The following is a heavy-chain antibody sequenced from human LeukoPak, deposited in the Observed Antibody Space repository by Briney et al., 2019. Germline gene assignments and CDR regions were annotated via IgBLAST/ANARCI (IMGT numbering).Heavy chain of an antibody. J-gene: IGHJ4*02. V-gene: IGHV1-18*01. D-gene: IGHD5-24*01. Sequence: ASVKVSCKASGYTFTSYGISWVRQAPGQGLEWMGWISAYNGNTNYAQNLQGRVTITTDTSTSTAYMELRSLRSDDTAVYYCARGGNGYEPLYFDYWGQGTLVTVSS. CDR3: ARGGNGYEPLYFDY. CDR1: GYTFTSYG. CDR2: ISAYNGNT.